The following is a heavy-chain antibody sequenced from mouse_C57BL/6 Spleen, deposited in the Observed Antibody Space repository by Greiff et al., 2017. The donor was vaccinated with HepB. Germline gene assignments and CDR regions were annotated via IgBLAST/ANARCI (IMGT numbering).Heavy chain of an antibody. CDR1: GYAFNSYW. CDR3: ARSWDYGSSYVRGDY. V-gene: IGHV1-80*01. Sequence: VQLQQSGAELVKPGASVKISCKASGYAFNSYWMNWVKQRPGKGLEWIGQIYPGDGDTNYNGTFKGKATLTADKSSSTAYMQLSSLPSEDSAVYFGARSWDYGSSYVRGDYWGQGTTLTVSS. D-gene: IGHD1-1*01. CDR2: IYPGDGDT. J-gene: IGHJ2*01.